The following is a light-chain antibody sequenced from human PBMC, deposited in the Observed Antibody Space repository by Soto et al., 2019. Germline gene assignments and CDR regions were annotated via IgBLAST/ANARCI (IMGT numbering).Light chain of an antibody. CDR3: QQYNNWPWT. CDR2: GAS. CDR1: QSVSRN. J-gene: IGKJ1*01. V-gene: IGKV3-15*01. Sequence: EIVMTQSPATLSVSPGERATLSCRASQSVSRNLAWYQQKPGQAPRLLIYGASTRANGIPARFSGSVSGREFTLTISSRQSEDFAVYYYQQYNNWPWTFGQGTKVEIK.